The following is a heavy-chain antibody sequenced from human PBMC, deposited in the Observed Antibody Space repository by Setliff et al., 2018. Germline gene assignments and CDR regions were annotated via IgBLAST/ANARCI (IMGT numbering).Heavy chain of an antibody. CDR2: TYYNGTA. Sequence: PSETLSLTCSVSGGSISGGHYYWVWMRQPPGKRLEWIGSTYYNGTAYYNPSLQSRVAISVDTSKNYFSLDVSSVTAADTAVYYCVRESRSTWYRGDFWGQGTLVTVSS. V-gene: IGHV4-39*02. D-gene: IGHD6-13*01. J-gene: IGHJ4*02. CDR1: GGSISGGHYY. CDR3: VRESRSTWYRGDF.